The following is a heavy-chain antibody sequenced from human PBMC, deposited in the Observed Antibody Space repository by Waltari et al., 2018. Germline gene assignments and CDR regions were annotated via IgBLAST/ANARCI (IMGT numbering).Heavy chain of an antibody. CDR1: GGSFSGYY. Sequence: QVQLQQWGAGLLKPSETLSLTCAVYGGSFSGYYCSWLRQPPGKGLEWVGEINHSGSTNYNPSLKSRVTISVDTSKNQFSLKLSSVTAADTAVYYCASKVSTAMLTSEYWGQGTLLTVSS. V-gene: IGHV4-34*01. J-gene: IGHJ4*02. CDR2: INHSGST. D-gene: IGHD4-17*01. CDR3: ASKVSTAMLTSEY.